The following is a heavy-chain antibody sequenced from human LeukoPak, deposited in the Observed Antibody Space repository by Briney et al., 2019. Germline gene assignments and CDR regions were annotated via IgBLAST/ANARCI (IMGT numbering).Heavy chain of an antibody. CDR2: IYYTGNT. J-gene: IGHJ4*02. CDR1: GDSITNYF. V-gene: IGHV4-59*01. CDR3: ARGRVAYAAYYSDY. D-gene: IGHD4-17*01. Sequence: SETLSLTCTVSGDSITNYFWSWIRQPPGKGRAWIGYIYYTGNTNYKPSLKSRVTISVHTSTNQFSLRLRSVTAADAAVYYCARGRVAYAAYYSDYWGRGTLVTVSS.